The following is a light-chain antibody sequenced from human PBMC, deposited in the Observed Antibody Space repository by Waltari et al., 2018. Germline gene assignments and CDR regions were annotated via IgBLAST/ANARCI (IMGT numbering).Light chain of an antibody. V-gene: IGKV1-39*01. CDR3: QQSYSTPPLT. Sequence: DIQITQSPSSLSASVGDRVPIPCRASQSISSYLNGYQQKPGKAPKLLIYAASSLQSGVPSRFSGSGSGTDFTLTISSLQPEDFATYYCQQSYSTPPLTFGGGTKVEIK. CDR2: AAS. CDR1: QSISSY. J-gene: IGKJ4*01.